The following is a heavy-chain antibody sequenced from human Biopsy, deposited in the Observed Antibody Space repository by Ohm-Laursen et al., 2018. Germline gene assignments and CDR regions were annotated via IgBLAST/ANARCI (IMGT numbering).Heavy chain of an antibody. D-gene: IGHD2-8*01. CDR1: GFTFSTYW. Sequence: SLRLSCTAPGFTFSTYWMAWVRQAPGKGLEWVAAIWYDGSNKNYADSVKGRFTISRDNSKNTLYLQMNSLRGEDTAVYYCAKCMTGGSNYYFHHCGQGTLVTVSS. CDR3: AKCMTGGSNYYFHH. V-gene: IGHV3-33*06. CDR2: IWYDGSNK. J-gene: IGHJ4*02.